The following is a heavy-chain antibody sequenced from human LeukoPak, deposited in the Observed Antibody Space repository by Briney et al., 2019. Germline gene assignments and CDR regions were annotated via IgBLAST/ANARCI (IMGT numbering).Heavy chain of an antibody. V-gene: IGHV3-53*01. CDR2: IYSGGST. CDR3: AKTHDSSGSRLDY. CDR1: GFTVSSNY. Sequence: GGSLRLSCAASGFTVSSNYMSWVRQAPGKGLEWVSVIYSGGSTYYADSVKGRFTISRDNSKNTLYLRMNTLRAEDTAVYYCAKTHDSSGSRLDYWGQGTLVTVSS. J-gene: IGHJ4*02. D-gene: IGHD3-22*01.